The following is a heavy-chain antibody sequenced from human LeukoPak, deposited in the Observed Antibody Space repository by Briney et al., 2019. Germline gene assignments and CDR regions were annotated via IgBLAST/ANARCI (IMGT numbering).Heavy chain of an antibody. Sequence: PSETLSLTCTVSGGSINSYYWSWIRQPPGKGLEWIGSIHYSGSTSYNPSLRSRVTISVDKSKNQFFLKLSSVTATDTAVYYCAKDTGSPADAITMEDNAFDIWGQGTMVTVSS. CDR1: GGSINSYY. CDR2: IHYSGST. D-gene: IGHD3-3*01. J-gene: IGHJ3*02. V-gene: IGHV4-59*01. CDR3: AKDTGSPADAITMEDNAFDI.